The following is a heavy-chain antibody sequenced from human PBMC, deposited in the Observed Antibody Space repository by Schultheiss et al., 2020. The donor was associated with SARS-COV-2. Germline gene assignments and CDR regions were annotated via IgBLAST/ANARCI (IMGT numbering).Heavy chain of an antibody. Sequence: SCAASGFTFSSYAMSWVRQAPGKGLEWVSYISSSGSTIYYADSVKGRFTISRDNAKNSLYLQMNSLRAEDTAVYYCARDVAVAGTRDYWGQGTLVTVSS. J-gene: IGHJ4*02. V-gene: IGHV3-48*04. CDR2: ISSSGSTI. D-gene: IGHD6-19*01. CDR3: ARDVAVAGTRDY. CDR1: GFTFSSYA.